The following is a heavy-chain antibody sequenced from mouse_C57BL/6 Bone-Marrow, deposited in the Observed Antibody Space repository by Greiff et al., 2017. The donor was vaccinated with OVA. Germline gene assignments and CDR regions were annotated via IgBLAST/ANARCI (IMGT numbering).Heavy chain of an antibody. D-gene: IGHD1-1*01. J-gene: IGHJ1*03. V-gene: IGHV14-4*01. CDR1: GFNIKDDY. CDR2: IDPENGDT. Sequence: EVKLMESGAELVRPGASVKLSCTASGFNIKDDYMHWVKQRPEQGLEWIGWIDPENGDTEYASKFQGEATITADTSSNTAYLQLSSLTSEDTAVYYCTGYYYGSSHWYFDVWGTGTTVTVSS. CDR3: TGYYYGSSHWYFDV.